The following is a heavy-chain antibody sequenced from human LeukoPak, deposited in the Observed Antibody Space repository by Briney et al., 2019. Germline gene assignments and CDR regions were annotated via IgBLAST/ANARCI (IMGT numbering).Heavy chain of an antibody. D-gene: IGHD3-3*01. CDR3: AREHPRGYDFWSGPFDY. Sequence: SQTLSLTCTVSGGSISSGGYYWSWIRQHPGKGLEWIGYIYYSGSTYYNPSLKSRVTISVDTSKNQFSLKLSSVTAADTAVYYCAREHPRGYDFWSGPFDYWGQGTLVTVSS. CDR2: IYYSGST. CDR1: GGSISSGGYY. J-gene: IGHJ4*02. V-gene: IGHV4-31*03.